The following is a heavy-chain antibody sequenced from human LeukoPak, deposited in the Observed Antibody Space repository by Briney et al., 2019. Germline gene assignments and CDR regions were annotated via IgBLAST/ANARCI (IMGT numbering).Heavy chain of an antibody. CDR2: IYYSGYT. CDR3: ARDLGFCSSTSCYPWFDP. J-gene: IGHJ5*02. D-gene: IGHD2-2*01. CDR1: GGSITSYY. Sequence: PSETLSLTCTVSGGSITSYYWSWIRQPPGKGLEWIGYIYYSGYTNYNPSLRSRVTISLDTSKNQFSLQLSSVTAADTAVYYCARDLGFCSSTSCYPWFDPWGQGTLVTVSS. V-gene: IGHV4-59*01.